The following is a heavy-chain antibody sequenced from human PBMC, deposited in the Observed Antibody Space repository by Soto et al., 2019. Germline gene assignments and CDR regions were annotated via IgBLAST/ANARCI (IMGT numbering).Heavy chain of an antibody. CDR3: ARGWGSVVTSFACDY. CDR1: GYTFTSYF. J-gene: IGHJ4*02. CDR2: ISAYNGNT. Sequence: ASVKGSCNASGYTFTSYFISWVRQAPGQGLEWMGWISAYNGNTNYAQKLQGRVTMTTDTSTSTAYMELRSLRSDDTAVYYCARGWGSVVTSFACDYWGQGTLVTVCS. D-gene: IGHD2-21*02. V-gene: IGHV1-18*01.